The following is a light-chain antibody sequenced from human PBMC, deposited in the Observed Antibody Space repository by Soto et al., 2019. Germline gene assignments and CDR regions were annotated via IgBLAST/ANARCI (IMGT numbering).Light chain of an antibody. Sequence: QSALTQPASVSGSPGQSITISCIGSSSDVGNYNYVSWYQQHPGKAPKVIIYEVSSRPSGVSIRFSGSKSGNTASLTISGLQAEDEADDVCSSYSSDSSTPWVFGGGTQLTVL. V-gene: IGLV2-14*01. CDR3: SSYSSDSSTPWV. CDR2: EVS. J-gene: IGLJ3*02. CDR1: SSDVGNYNY.